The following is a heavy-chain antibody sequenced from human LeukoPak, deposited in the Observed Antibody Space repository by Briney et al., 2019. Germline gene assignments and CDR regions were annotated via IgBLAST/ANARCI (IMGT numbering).Heavy chain of an antibody. CDR1: GFTFSSYA. CDR3: ARGGRWNSRYGAFDY. J-gene: IGHJ4*02. Sequence: GGSLRLSCAASGFTFSSYAMHWVRQAPGKGLEWVAVISYDGSNKYYADSVKGRFTISRDNSKNTLYLQMNSLRAEGTAVYYCARGGRWNSRYGAFDYWGQGTLVTVSS. CDR2: ISYDGSNK. V-gene: IGHV3-30*04. D-gene: IGHD1-7*01.